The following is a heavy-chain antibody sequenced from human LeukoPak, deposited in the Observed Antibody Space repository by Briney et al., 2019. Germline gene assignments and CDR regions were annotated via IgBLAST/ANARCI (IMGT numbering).Heavy chain of an antibody. J-gene: IGHJ4*02. Sequence: VEVSCKASGGTFSSYAISWVRQAPGQGLEWMGGIIPVFGTANYAQKFQGRVTITADESTSTAYMELSSLRSEDTAVYYCARGQAIRYFDWLLPYYFDYWGQGTLVTVSS. D-gene: IGHD3-9*01. CDR3: ARGQAIRYFDWLLPYYFDY. V-gene: IGHV1-69*01. CDR1: GGTFSSYA. CDR2: IIPVFGTA.